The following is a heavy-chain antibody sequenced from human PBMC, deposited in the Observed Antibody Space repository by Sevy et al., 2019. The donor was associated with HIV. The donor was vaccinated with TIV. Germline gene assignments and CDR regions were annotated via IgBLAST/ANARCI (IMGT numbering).Heavy chain of an antibody. CDR2: FDPEDGER. CDR3: ARAYCSGGRCYSLAY. V-gene: IGHV1-24*01. D-gene: IGHD2-15*01. CDR1: GHTLTESP. J-gene: IGHJ4*02. Sequence: ASVKVSCKFSGHTLTESPIHWVRQAPGKRLEWMGRFDPEDGERIYAQKFQGRVTMTADTSTSTVYMDLRSLRSDDTAVYYCARAYCSGGRCYSLAYWGQGTLVTSPQ.